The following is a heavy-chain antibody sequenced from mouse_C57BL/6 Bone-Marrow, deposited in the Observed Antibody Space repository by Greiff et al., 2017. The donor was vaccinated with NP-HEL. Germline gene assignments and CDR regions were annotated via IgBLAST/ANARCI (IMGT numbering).Heavy chain of an antibody. D-gene: IGHD1-1*01. CDR3: ARGVYGSSSDY. CDR2: ISYDGSN. V-gene: IGHV3-6*01. CDR1: GYSITSGYY. Sequence: VQLQQSGPGLVKPSQSLSLTCSVTGYSITSGYYWNWIRQFPGNKLEWMGYISYDGSNNYNPSLKNRISITRDTSKNQFLLKLNSVTTKDTATYYCARGVYGSSSDYWGKGTTHTVSS. J-gene: IGHJ2*01.